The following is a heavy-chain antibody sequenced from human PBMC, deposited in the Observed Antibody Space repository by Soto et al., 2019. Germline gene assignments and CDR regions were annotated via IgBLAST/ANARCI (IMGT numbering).Heavy chain of an antibody. Sequence: PSATLSLTCAVSGGSISSGGYSWRWIRQPPGKGLEWIGYIYHSGSTYYNPSLKSRVTISVNRSKSQLSLKLSSVTAADTAVYYSSRAPSSMIVMVMTENWFDPWGQVTLVPSPQ. V-gene: IGHV4-30-2*01. D-gene: IGHD3-22*01. CDR1: GGSISSGGYS. CDR3: SRAPSSMIVMVMTENWFDP. J-gene: IGHJ5*02. CDR2: IYHSGST.